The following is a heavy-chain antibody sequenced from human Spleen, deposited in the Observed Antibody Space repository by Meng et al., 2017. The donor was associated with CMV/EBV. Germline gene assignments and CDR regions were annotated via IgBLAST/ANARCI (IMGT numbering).Heavy chain of an antibody. CDR1: GGSISSSTYY. CDR2: IYYTGGT. D-gene: IGHD6-25*01. CDR3: AAAGSYYYYNRDV. Sequence: SETLSLTCTVSGGSISSSTYYWGWIRQPPGKGLEWIGNIYYTGGTQYSPSLKSRVTISIDTSKNQFSLQLSSVTASDTAVYYCAAAGSYYYYNRDVWGQGTTVTVSS. J-gene: IGHJ6*02. V-gene: IGHV4-39*07.